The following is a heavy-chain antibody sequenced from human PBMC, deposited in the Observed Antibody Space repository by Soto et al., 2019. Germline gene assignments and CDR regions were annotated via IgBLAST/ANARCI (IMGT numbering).Heavy chain of an antibody. J-gene: IGHJ4*02. D-gene: IGHD2-21*01. CDR3: SRAGILTTPYYTDY. Sequence: EVQLVESGGGLVQPEGSLRLSCVASRFTFSDYYMDWVRQAPGKGLEWVGRVRNKVNSYTTEYAASVKGRFTVSRDDSRNSVYLQMNSLKTGDTAMYYCSRAGILTTPYYTDYWGLGTLVTVSS. V-gene: IGHV3-72*01. CDR1: RFTFSDYY. CDR2: VRNKVNSYTT.